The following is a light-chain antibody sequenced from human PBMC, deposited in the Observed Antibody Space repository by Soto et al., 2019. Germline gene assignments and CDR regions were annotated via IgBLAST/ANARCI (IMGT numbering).Light chain of an antibody. J-gene: IGLJ1*01. CDR1: DSNIGAGFT. V-gene: IGLV1-40*01. CDR2: SDN. CDR3: QSFDSDLTDSYV. Sequence: HSVLTQPPSGSGAPGQTVTISCTGSDSNIGAGFTVHWYQHLPGSAPKLLIYSDNRRPSGVPDRFSGSQSGSSASLAISGLQAEDEGDYYCQSFDSDLTDSYVFGTGSKVTV.